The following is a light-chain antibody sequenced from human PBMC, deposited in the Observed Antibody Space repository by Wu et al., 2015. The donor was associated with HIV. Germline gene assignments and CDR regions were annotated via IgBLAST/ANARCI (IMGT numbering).Light chain of an antibody. V-gene: IGKV3-15*01. J-gene: IGKJ1*01. CDR2: GAS. CDR3: QQYHIYRS. Sequence: PGEEHLSCRASQSVSSNLAWYQQKPGQAPRLLIYGASTRATGIPARFSGSGSGTEFTLTISSLQPDDFATYYCQQYHIYRSFGQGTKVEIK. CDR1: QSVSSN.